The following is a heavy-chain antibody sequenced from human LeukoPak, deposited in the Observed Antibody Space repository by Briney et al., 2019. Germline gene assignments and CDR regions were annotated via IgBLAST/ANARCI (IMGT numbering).Heavy chain of an antibody. V-gene: IGHV4-38-2*01. CDR3: ARGSGSYSSNLDY. Sequence: SQTLSLTCAVSGYSINTNYYWGWIRQSPGKGLEWFGSFYYSGATYYNPSLKSRVAISVDTSKNQFSLKLNSVTAADTAMYYCARGSGSYSSNLDYWGQGTLVTVSS. CDR2: FYYSGAT. D-gene: IGHD3-10*01. CDR1: GYSINTNYY. J-gene: IGHJ4*02.